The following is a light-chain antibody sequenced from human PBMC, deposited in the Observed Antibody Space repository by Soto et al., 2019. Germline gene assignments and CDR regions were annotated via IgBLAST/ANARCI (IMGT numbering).Light chain of an antibody. V-gene: IGKV3-20*01. CDR1: QSVSSSY. Sequence: EIVLTQSPGTLSLSPGERATLSCRASQSVSSSYLAWYQQKPGQAPRLLIYGASSRATGIPDRFSGSGSVTDFTLTISRLDPEDFAVYYCQQYGSSPPLTFGVGTKVEIK. CDR2: GAS. CDR3: QQYGSSPPLT. J-gene: IGKJ4*01.